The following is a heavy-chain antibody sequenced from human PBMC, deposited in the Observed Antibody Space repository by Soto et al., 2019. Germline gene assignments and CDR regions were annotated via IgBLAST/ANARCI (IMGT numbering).Heavy chain of an antibody. CDR2: ISYSSSTI. Sequence: QVQLVESGGGLVKPGGSLRLSCAASGFTFSDYYMSWVRQAPGKGLECISYISYSSSTIYYADSVKGRFTIPRDNAKNSLCLQKESLRAEDTAVYYCARGRTPVVTGLGYWGQGTLVTVCS. CDR1: GFTFSDYY. J-gene: IGHJ4*02. V-gene: IGHV3-11*01. CDR3: ARGRTPVVTGLGY. D-gene: IGHD4-4*01.